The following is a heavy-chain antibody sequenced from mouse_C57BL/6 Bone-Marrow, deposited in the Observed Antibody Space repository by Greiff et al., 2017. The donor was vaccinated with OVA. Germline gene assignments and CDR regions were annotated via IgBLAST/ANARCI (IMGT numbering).Heavy chain of an antibody. V-gene: IGHV1-26*01. CDR2: INPNNGGT. CDR1: GYTFTDYY. D-gene: IGHD1-1*01. Sequence: VQLQQSGPELVKPGASVKISCKASGYTFTDYYMNWVKQSHGKSLEWIGDINPNNGGTSYNQKFKGKATLTVDKSSSTAYMELRSLTSEDSAVYYCARFIYYYGSPKYFDVWGTGTTVTVSS. CDR3: ARFIYYYGSPKYFDV. J-gene: IGHJ1*03.